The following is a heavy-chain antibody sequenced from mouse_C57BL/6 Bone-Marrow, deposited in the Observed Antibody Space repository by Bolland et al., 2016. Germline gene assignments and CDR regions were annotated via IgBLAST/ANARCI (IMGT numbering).Heavy chain of an antibody. Sequence: HPNSGSTNYNEKFKSKATLTVDKSSSTAYMQLSSLTSEDSAVYYCAPSTMITLDLDYWGQGTS. J-gene: IGHJ4*01. CDR2: HPNSGST. CDR3: APSTMITLDLDY. D-gene: IGHD2-4*01. V-gene: IGHV1-64*01.